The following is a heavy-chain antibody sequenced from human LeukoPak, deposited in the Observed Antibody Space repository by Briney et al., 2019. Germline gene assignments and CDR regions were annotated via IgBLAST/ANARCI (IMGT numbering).Heavy chain of an antibody. V-gene: IGHV3-48*03. CDR2: ISSSGSTI. CDR3: ARALHDIFTGYYPNYFDY. CDR1: GFTFSSYE. D-gene: IGHD3-9*01. Sequence: GGSLRLSCAASGFTFSSYEMNWVRQAPGKGLEWVSYISSSGSTIYYADSVKGRFTISRDNAKNSLYLQMNSLRAEDTALYYCARALHDIFTGYYPNYFDYWGQGTLVTVSS. J-gene: IGHJ4*02.